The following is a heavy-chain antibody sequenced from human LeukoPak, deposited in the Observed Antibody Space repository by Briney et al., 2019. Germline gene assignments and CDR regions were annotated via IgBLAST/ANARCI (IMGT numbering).Heavy chain of an antibody. CDR2: INPNSGGT. CDR1: GYTFTGYY. J-gene: IGHJ2*01. D-gene: IGHD6-6*01. Sequence: ASVKVPCKASGYTFTGYYMHWVRQAPGQGLEWMGRINPNSGGTNYAQKFQGRVTMTRDTSISTAYMELSRLRSDDTAVYYCARVVAARNWYFDLWGRGTLVTVSS. CDR3: ARVVAARNWYFDL. V-gene: IGHV1-2*06.